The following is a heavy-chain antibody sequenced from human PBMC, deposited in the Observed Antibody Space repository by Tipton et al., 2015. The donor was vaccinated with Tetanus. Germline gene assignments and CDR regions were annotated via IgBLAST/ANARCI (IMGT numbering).Heavy chain of an antibody. Sequence: TLSLTCTVSGGSIRRSDYQWNWFRQPPGKGLEWLAYVSYSGRTNSNYSLKDLITISQDTSKNQFSLKLTSVTAADTAVYYCARANNECHRKGPFDAWGRAILV. J-gene: IGHJ4*02. D-gene: IGHD1-1*01. CDR3: ARANNECHRKGPFDA. V-gene: IGHV4-61*08. CDR2: VSYSGRT. CDR1: GGSIRRSDYQ.